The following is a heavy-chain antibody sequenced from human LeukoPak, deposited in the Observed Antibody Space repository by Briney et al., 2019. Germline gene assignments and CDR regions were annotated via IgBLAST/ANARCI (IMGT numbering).Heavy chain of an antibody. CDR2: ISGSGGST. Sequence: QTGGSLRLSCAASGFTFSSYGMSWVRQAPGKGLEWVSAISGSGGSTYYADSVKGRFTISRDSSKNTLYLQMNSLRAEDTAVYYCARAYGSGRVIADYWGQGTLVTVSS. V-gene: IGHV3-23*01. CDR3: ARAYGSGRVIADY. CDR1: GFTFSSYG. D-gene: IGHD3-10*01. J-gene: IGHJ4*02.